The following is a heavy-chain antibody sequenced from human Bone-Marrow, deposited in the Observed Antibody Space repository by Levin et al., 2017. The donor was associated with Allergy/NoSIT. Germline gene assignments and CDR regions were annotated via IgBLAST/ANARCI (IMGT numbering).Heavy chain of an antibody. V-gene: IGHV1-69*13. J-gene: IGHJ3*02. D-gene: IGHD1-26*01. CDR3: ARATSVGATTFDI. CDR1: GGTFSSYA. CDR2: IIPIFGTA. Sequence: SVKVSCKASGGTFSSYAISWVRQAPGQGLEWMGGIIPIFGTANYAQKFQGRVTITADESTSTAYMELSSLRSEDTAVYYCARATSVGATTFDIWGQGTMVTVSS.